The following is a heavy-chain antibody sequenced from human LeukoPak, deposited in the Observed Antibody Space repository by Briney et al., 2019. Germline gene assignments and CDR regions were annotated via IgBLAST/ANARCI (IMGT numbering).Heavy chain of an antibody. J-gene: IGHJ4*02. Sequence: GASVKVSCKASGYTFTGYYMHWVRQAPGQGLEWMGWINPNSGGTNYAQKFQGRVTMTRDTSISTAYMELSRQRSHDTAVYYCARGVYDSSGPFDYWGQGTLVTVSS. V-gene: IGHV1-2*02. CDR2: INPNSGGT. CDR3: ARGVYDSSGPFDY. D-gene: IGHD3-22*01. CDR1: GYTFTGYY.